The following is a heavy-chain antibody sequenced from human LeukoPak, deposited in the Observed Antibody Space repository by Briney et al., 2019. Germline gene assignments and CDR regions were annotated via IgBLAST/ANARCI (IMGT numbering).Heavy chain of an antibody. CDR1: GYTFTSYD. D-gene: IGHD2-2*01. CDR2: MNPNSGNT. J-gene: IGHJ6*03. V-gene: IGHV1-8*03. CDR3: ARVVSYCSSTSCRHYYYYMDV. Sequence: ASVKVSCKASGYTFTSYDINWVRQAPGQGLEWMGWMNPNSGNTGYAQKFQGRVTITRNTSISTAYMELSSLRSEDTAVYYCARVVSYCSSTSCRHYYYYMDVWGKGTTVTVSS.